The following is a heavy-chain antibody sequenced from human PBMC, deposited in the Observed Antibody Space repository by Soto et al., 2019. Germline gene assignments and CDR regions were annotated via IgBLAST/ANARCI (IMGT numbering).Heavy chain of an antibody. V-gene: IGHV3-66*01. CDR3: ARDGSLWFGELLYYMDV. D-gene: IGHD3-10*01. Sequence: GGSLRLSCAASGFTVSSNYMSWVRQAPGNGLEWVSVIYSGGSTYYADSVKGRFTISRDNSKNTLYLQMNSLRAEDTAVYYCARDGSLWFGELLYYMDVWGKGTTVTVSS. CDR1: GFTVSSNY. CDR2: IYSGGST. J-gene: IGHJ6*03.